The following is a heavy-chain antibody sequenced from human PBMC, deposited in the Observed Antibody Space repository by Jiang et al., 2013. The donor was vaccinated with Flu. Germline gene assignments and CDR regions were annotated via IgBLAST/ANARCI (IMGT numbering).Heavy chain of an antibody. CDR1: GFTFSTSG. V-gene: IGHV3-30*03. Sequence: VQLVESGGGVVQPGRSLRLSCAASGFTFSTSGMHWVRQAPGKGLEWVAVISFDGSVTHYTDSVKGRFTISRDDSKNTVFLQMNTLRGEDTAVYYCARGGTGFDYYYGMDVWGQGTTVTVSS. D-gene: IGHD1-1*01. CDR3: ARGGTGFDYYYGMDV. J-gene: IGHJ6*02. CDR2: ISFDGSVT.